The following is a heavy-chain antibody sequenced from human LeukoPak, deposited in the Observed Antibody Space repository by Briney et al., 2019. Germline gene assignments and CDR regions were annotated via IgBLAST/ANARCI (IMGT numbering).Heavy chain of an antibody. CDR1: GYSFTSYW. D-gene: IGHD2-2*01. CDR3: ARHLGYCSSTSCLYYYYYYMDV. V-gene: IGHV5-51*01. CDR2: IYPGGSDT. Sequence: GESLKISCKGSGYSFTSYWIGWVRQMPGKGLEWMGIIYPGGSDTRYSPSFQGQVTISADKSISTAYLQWSGLKASDTAMYYCARHLGYCSSTSCLYYYYYYMDVWGKGTTVTVSS. J-gene: IGHJ6*03.